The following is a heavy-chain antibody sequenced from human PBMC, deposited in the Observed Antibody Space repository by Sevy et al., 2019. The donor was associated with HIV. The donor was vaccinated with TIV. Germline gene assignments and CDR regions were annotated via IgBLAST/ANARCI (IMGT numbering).Heavy chain of an antibody. D-gene: IGHD6-19*01. Sequence: GGSLRLSCAASGFTFSSYALTWVRQAPGKGLEWVSTISGRGDSTYYADSVKGRFTISRDNSRNTLYLQINSLRAEDTAVYYCAKDRAGFSSGWAFDSWGQGTLVTVSS. J-gene: IGHJ4*02. CDR2: ISGRGDST. CDR1: GFTFSSYA. V-gene: IGHV3-23*01. CDR3: AKDRAGFSSGWAFDS.